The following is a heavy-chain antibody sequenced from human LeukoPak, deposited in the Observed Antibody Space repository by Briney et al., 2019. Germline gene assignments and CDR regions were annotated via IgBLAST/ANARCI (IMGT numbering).Heavy chain of an antibody. J-gene: IGHJ4*02. CDR1: GFTFSSYW. V-gene: IGHV3-74*01. D-gene: IGHD3-3*01. Sequence: GGSLRLSCAASGFTFSSYWMHWVRHAPGKGLVWVSRINSDGNSTIYADSVKGRFTISRDNAKNTLYLQMNSLRAEDTAVYYCVSDFWSGYYTPMGVNYWGQGTLVTVSS. CDR2: INSDGNST. CDR3: VSDFWSGYYTPMGVNY.